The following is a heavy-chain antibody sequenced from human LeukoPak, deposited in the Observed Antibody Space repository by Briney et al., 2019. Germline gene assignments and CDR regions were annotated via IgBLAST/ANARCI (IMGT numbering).Heavy chain of an antibody. CDR2: INPNSGGT. Sequence: ASVKVSCKASGYTFTGYYMHWVRQAPGQGLEWMGWINPNSGGTNYAQKFQGWVTMTRDTSISTAYMELSRLRSDDTAVYYCARARITMVRGVVANWFDPWGQGTLVTVSS. CDR1: GYTFTGYY. V-gene: IGHV1-2*04. CDR3: ARARITMVRGVVANWFDP. J-gene: IGHJ5*02. D-gene: IGHD3-10*01.